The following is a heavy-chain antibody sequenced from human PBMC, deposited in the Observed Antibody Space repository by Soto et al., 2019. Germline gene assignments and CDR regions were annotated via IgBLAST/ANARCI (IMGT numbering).Heavy chain of an antibody. J-gene: IGHJ4*02. V-gene: IGHV4-4*02. Sequence: SETLSLTCAFSGGSISTSNWWIWVRQPPGKGLEWIGEVYHSGSTNYNPSFKSRVAMSVDKSKNQFSLKLNSVTAADTALYYCARTRKSGTLFDYGGQGSLVPVSS. CDR3: ARTRKSGTLFDY. D-gene: IGHD1-1*01. CDR2: VYHSGST. CDR1: GGSISTSNW.